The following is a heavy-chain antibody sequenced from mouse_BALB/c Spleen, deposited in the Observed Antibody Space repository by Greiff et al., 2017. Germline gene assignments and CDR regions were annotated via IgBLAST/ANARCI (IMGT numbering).Heavy chain of an antibody. D-gene: IGHD1-3*01. CDR3: VRHGVGMDY. J-gene: IGHJ4*01. CDR2: IRSKSNNYAT. Sequence: EVKLMESGGGLVQPKGSLKLSCAASGFTFNTYAMNWVRQAPGKGLEWVARIRSKSNNYATYYADSVKDRFTISRDDSQSMLYLQMNNLKTEDTAMYYCVRHGVGMDYWGQGTSVTVSS. CDR1: GFTFNTYA. V-gene: IGHV10-1*02.